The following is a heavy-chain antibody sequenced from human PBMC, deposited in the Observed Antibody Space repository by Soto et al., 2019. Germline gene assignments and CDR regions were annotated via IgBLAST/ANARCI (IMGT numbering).Heavy chain of an antibody. D-gene: IGHD2-2*01. Sequence: GSLRLSCAASGFTFTTYAMSWVRQAPGKGLEWVSAISGSGGSTYYADSVKGRFTISRDNSNNTLFMQMKSLRAEDTAVYYCAKLLGYCGSNECRAIDYWGQGTLVTVSS. V-gene: IGHV3-23*01. CDR3: AKLLGYCGSNECRAIDY. CDR2: ISGSGGST. J-gene: IGHJ4*02. CDR1: GFTFTTYA.